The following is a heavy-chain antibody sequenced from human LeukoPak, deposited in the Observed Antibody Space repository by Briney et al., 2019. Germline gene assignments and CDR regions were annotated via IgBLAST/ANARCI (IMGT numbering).Heavy chain of an antibody. CDR2: INTDGSST. Sequence: GGSLRLSCAASGFTFKSYWMHWVRQALGKGLVWVSRINTDGSSTIYADSVKGRFTISRDNAKNTLYLQMNTLRAEDTAVYYCAKPFGSGFYYFDYWGQGTLVTVSS. V-gene: IGHV3-74*01. D-gene: IGHD6-19*01. CDR1: GFTFKSYW. CDR3: AKPFGSGFYYFDY. J-gene: IGHJ4*02.